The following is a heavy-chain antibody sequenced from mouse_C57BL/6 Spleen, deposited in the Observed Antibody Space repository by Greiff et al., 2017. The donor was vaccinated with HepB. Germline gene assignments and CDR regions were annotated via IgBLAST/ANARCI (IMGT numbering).Heavy chain of an antibody. D-gene: IGHD2-1*01. Sequence: DVMLVESGGDLVKPGGSLKLSCAASGFTFSSYGMSWVRQTPDKRLEWVATISSGGSYTYYPDSVKGRFTISRDNAKNTLYLQMSSLKSEDTAMYYCARLAYGNYYFDYWGQGTTLTVSS. J-gene: IGHJ2*01. CDR1: GFTFSSYG. V-gene: IGHV5-6*02. CDR3: ARLAYGNYYFDY. CDR2: ISSGGSYT.